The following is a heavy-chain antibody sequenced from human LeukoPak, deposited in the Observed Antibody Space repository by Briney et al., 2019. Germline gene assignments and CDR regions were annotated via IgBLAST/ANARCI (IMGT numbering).Heavy chain of an antibody. J-gene: IGHJ6*02. CDR3: ARDWDDYSIFYYYGMDV. D-gene: IGHD4-11*01. CDR2: ISIYNGKT. CDR1: GYTFTSYG. V-gene: IGHV1-18*01. Sequence: ASVKVSCKASGYTFTSYGITWVRQAPGRGLEWMGWISIYNGKTKYAQNLQGRVTMTTDTSTSTAYMELRSLRSDDTAVYYCARDWDDYSIFYYYGMDVWGQGTTVTVSS.